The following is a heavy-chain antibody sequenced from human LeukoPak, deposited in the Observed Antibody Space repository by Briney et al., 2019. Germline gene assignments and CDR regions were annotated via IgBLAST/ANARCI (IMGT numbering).Heavy chain of an antibody. D-gene: IGHD3-22*01. CDR2: IYPGDSDT. CDR1: VYSFTSYS. V-gene: IGHV5-51*01. Sequence: GESLKISCKGSVYSFTSYSIGWVRQLPGKGLKWMGIIYPGDSDTRYSPSFQGQVTISADKSISTAYLQWSSLKASDTAMYYCARRGYYDSSGYYFFDYWGQGTLVTVSS. CDR3: ARRGYYDSSGYYFFDY. J-gene: IGHJ4*02.